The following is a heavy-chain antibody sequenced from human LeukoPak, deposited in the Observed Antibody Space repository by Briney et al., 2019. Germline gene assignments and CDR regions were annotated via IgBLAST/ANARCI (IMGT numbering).Heavy chain of an antibody. CDR2: INHSGST. D-gene: IGHD7-27*01. Sequence: SETLSLTCTVSGGSISSYYWSWIRQPPGKGLEWIGEINHSGSTNYNPSLKGRVTISVDTSKNQFSLKLSSVTAADTAVYYCARGFGGRRPNWGFDYWGQGTLVTVSS. CDR1: GGSISSYY. V-gene: IGHV4-34*01. CDR3: ARGFGGRRPNWGFDY. J-gene: IGHJ4*02.